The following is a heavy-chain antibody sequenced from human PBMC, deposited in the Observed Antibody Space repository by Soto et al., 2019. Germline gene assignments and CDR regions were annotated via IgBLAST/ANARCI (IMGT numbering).Heavy chain of an antibody. D-gene: IGHD1-26*01. CDR2: IFYNGKTT. Sequence: QVQLQESGPGVVKPSETLSLSCTGSGASVSSGSYYWTWIRQPPGKGLEWVGYIFYNGKTTNYNPSLKSRVTISVDTSKNQFSLKMSSVTAADTAFYYCARVYSGSYGQNDWGQGTLVTVSA. J-gene: IGHJ4*02. CDR3: ARVYSGSYGQND. CDR1: GASVSSGSYY. V-gene: IGHV4-61*01.